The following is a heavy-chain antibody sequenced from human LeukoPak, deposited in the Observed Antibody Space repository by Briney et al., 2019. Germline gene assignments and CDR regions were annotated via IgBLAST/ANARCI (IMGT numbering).Heavy chain of an antibody. CDR2: IYYSGST. CDR1: GGSISSGDYY. D-gene: IGHD3-3*01. J-gene: IGHJ6*03. CDR3: ATDAQYYDFWSGYYTQDGYYMDV. V-gene: IGHV4-39*02. Sequence: PSQTLSLTCTVSGGSISSGDYYWGWIRQPPGKGLEWIGSIYYSGSTYYNPSLKSRVTISVDTSKNQFSLKLSSVTAADTAVYYCATDAQYYDFWSGYYTQDGYYMDVWGKGTTVTVSS.